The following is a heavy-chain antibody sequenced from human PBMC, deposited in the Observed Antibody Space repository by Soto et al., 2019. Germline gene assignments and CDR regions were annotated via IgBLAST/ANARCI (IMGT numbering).Heavy chain of an antibody. CDR3: AREYSSSWSNALMAYYYYGMDV. CDR1: GFTFSSYS. V-gene: IGHV3-21*01. Sequence: GGSLRLSCAASGFTFSSYSMNWVRQAPGKGLEWVSSISSSSSYIYYADSVKGRFTISRDNSKNTLYLQMNSLRAEDTAVYYCAREYSSSWSNALMAYYYYGMDVWGQGTTVTVSS. CDR2: ISSSSSYI. J-gene: IGHJ6*02. D-gene: IGHD6-13*01.